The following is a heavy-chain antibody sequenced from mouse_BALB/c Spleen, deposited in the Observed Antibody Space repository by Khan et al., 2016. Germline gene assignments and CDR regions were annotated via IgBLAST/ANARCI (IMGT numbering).Heavy chain of an antibody. Sequence: EVQLQESGPGLVKPSQSLSLTCTVTGYSVTSDYAWNWIRQFPGNKLEWMGYISYSGDTTYNPSLKSRISITRYTSKNQFFLQLNSVTTEDTATXYCARSLYYYGSAYWGQGTLVTVSA. J-gene: IGHJ3*01. CDR1: GYSVTSDYA. D-gene: IGHD1-1*01. CDR3: ARSLYYYGSAY. V-gene: IGHV3-2*02. CDR2: ISYSGDT.